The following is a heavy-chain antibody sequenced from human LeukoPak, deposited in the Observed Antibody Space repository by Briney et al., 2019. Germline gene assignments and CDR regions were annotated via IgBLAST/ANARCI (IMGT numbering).Heavy chain of an antibody. CDR3: ARDSSGYYDFDY. V-gene: IGHV3-21*01. Sequence: PGGSLRLSCADSGFTFSRYSMNWVRQAPGKGLGWVSSISSSRSYIYYADSVKGRVTISRDNAKNSLYLQMNSLRAEDTAVYYCARDSSGYYDFDYWGQGALVTVSS. J-gene: IGHJ4*02. D-gene: IGHD3-22*01. CDR1: GFTFSRYS. CDR2: ISSSRSYI.